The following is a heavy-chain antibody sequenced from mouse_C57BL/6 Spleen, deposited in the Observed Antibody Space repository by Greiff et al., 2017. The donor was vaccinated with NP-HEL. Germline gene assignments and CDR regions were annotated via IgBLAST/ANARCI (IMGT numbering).Heavy chain of an antibody. D-gene: IGHD1-1*02. Sequence: EVQVVESGGGLVKPGGSLKLSCAASGFTFSSYAMSWVRQTPEKRLEWVATISDGGSYTYYPDNVKGRFTISRDNAKNNLYLQMSHLKSEDTAMYYCARDRNGPDYWGQGTTLTVSS. CDR2: ISDGGSYT. J-gene: IGHJ2*01. CDR3: ARDRNGPDY. V-gene: IGHV5-4*01. CDR1: GFTFSSYA.